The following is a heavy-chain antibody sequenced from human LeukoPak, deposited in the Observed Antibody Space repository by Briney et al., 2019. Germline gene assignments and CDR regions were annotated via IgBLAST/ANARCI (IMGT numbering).Heavy chain of an antibody. J-gene: IGHJ5*02. Sequence: ASVTVSRLVSLYCLSDLSILWVRQAPGQVRARLGGYDPGEGETIYAPNIHGRVTMTDDPSTDTANMVLSNLRFEDTAAYSCATHRPAGGFGPWGQGTLVTVSS. CDR2: YDPGEGET. D-gene: IGHD3-10*01. CDR1: LYCLSDLS. V-gene: IGHV1-24*01. CDR3: ATHRPAGGFGP.